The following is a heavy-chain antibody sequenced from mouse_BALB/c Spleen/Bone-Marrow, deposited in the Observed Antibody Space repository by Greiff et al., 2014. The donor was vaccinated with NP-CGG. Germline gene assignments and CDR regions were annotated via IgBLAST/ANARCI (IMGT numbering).Heavy chain of an antibody. J-gene: IGHJ3*01. V-gene: IGHV1-63*02. Sequence: VQLVESGAELVRPGTSVKISCKASGYTSTNYWLGWVKLRPGHGLEWIGDIYPGGGYTNYNEKFKGKATLTADASSSTAYMQLSSLTSEDSAVYFCARKDYGSSYPFAYWGQGTLVTVSA. CDR3: ARKDYGSSYPFAY. CDR1: GYTSTNYW. D-gene: IGHD1-1*01. CDR2: IYPGGGYT.